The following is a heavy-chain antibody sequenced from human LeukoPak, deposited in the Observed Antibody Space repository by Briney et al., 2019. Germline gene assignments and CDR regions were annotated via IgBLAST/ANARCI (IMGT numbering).Heavy chain of an antibody. V-gene: IGHV4-34*01. D-gene: IGHD5-18*01. CDR3: ARGGYTYGFDAFDI. Sequence: SETLSLTCAVYGGSFSGYYWSWIRQPPGKGLEWIGEINHSGSTNYNPSPKSRVTISVDTSKNQFSLKLSSVTAADTAVYYCARGGYTYGFDAFDIWGQGTMVTVSS. CDR2: INHSGST. J-gene: IGHJ3*02. CDR1: GGSFSGYY.